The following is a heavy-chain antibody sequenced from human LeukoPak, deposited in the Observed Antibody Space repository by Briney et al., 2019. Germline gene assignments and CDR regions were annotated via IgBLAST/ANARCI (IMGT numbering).Heavy chain of an antibody. V-gene: IGHV1-3*01. D-gene: IGHD2/OR15-2a*01. Sequence: ASVKVSCKTSGYDFTSYAMHWVRQAPGQRLEWMGWINVVNDNTKLSQKFQGRVTITSDTSASTAYMEMSSLRFGDTAVYYCARAPLTTYPWWGQGTLVTVSS. CDR1: GYDFTSYA. J-gene: IGHJ4*02. CDR2: INVVNDNT. CDR3: ARAPLTTYPW.